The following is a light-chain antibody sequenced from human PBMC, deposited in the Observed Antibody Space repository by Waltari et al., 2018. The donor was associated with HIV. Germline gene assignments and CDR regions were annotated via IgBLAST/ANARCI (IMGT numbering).Light chain of an antibody. CDR3: ASHAGSKDV. CDR1: SSDVGAYHY. J-gene: IGLJ2*01. Sequence: QSALTQPPSASGSPGQSVTLSCTGTSSDVGAYHYVSWFQQHPGKAPKLMIYDVTKRPSGVPDRFSGSKSGNTASLTVSGLQAEDEADYHCASHAGSKDVFGGGTRLTVL. V-gene: IGLV2-8*01. CDR2: DVT.